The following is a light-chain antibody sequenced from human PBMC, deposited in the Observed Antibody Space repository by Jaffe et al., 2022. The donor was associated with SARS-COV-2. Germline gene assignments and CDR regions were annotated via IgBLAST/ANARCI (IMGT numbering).Light chain of an antibody. Sequence: QSVLTQPPSLSAAPGQKVTISCSGSSSNIGNNFVSWYQHLPGTAPKLLIYENNKRPSGIPDRFSGSKSGTSATLGITGLQTGDEADYYCGTWDSSLSAEVFGGGTKLTVL. CDR3: GTWDSSLSAEV. J-gene: IGLJ3*02. CDR2: ENN. CDR1: SSNIGNNF. V-gene: IGLV1-51*02.